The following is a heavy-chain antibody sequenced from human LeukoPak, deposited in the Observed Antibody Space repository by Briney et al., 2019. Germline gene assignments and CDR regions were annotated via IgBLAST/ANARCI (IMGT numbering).Heavy chain of an antibody. CDR2: INPSGGST. J-gene: IGHJ4*02. V-gene: IGHV1-46*01. Sequence: ASVKVSCKASGYTFTSYYMHRVRQAPGQGLEWMGIINPSGGSTSYAQKFQGRVTITADESTSTAYMELSSLRSEDTAVYYCARDLSGWSGNKYYFDYWGQGTLVTVSS. D-gene: IGHD3-3*01. CDR3: ARDLSGWSGNKYYFDY. CDR1: GYTFTSYY.